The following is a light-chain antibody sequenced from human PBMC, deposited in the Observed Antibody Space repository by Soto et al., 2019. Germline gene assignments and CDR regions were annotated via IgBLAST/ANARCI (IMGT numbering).Light chain of an antibody. J-gene: IGLJ3*02. Sequence: QSVLTQPASVFGSPGQSITIYCTGTSSDVGGYNYVSWYQQHPGKAPKVMIYEVSNRPSGVSNRFSGSKSGNTASLTISGLQAEDEADYYCSSYTTSTSLVFGGGTKLTVL. CDR1: SSDVGGYNY. V-gene: IGLV2-14*01. CDR3: SSYTTSTSLV. CDR2: EVS.